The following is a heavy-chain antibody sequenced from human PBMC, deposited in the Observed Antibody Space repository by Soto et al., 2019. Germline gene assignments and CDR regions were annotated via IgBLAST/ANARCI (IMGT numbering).Heavy chain of an antibody. CDR1: GFTVNSNY. CDR2: TNTGGTT. J-gene: IGHJ6*02. CDR3: AKGDGVMLAF. V-gene: IGHV3-53*02. D-gene: IGHD3-10*02. Sequence: EVQVLATGGGLIQPGGSLRLSCAASGFTVNSNYMSWVRQAPGEGLQWVSITNTGGTTYYADSVKGRFTVSRDNSKNTLYLQMNSLRAEDTAVYYCAKGDGVMLAFWGQGTTVSVSS.